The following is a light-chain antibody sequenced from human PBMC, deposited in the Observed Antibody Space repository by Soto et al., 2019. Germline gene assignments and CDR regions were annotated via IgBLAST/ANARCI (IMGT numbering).Light chain of an antibody. CDR2: HAS. CDR1: QTISTW. CDR3: QQYNSYSLT. Sequence: IQMLPYPYTLSAAVGDRVPITCRARQTISTWLAWYQQKPGKAPKVLIYHASSLENGVPSRFSGSGSGTEFTLTISSLQPDDVATYYCQQYNSYSLTFGGRTKVDI. J-gene: IGKJ4*01. V-gene: IGKV1-5*01.